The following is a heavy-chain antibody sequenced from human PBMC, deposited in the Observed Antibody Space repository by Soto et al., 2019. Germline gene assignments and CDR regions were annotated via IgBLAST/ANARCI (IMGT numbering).Heavy chain of an antibody. CDR3: AKGAREEGARGQSSTSGQLDR. CDR1: GFTFSSYA. V-gene: IGHV3-23*01. CDR2: ISGSGGST. J-gene: IGHJ4*02. Sequence: GGSLRLSCAASGFTFSSYAMSWVRQAPGKGLEWVSAISGSGGSTYYADSVKGRFTISRDNSKNTLYLQMNSLRAEDTAVYYCAKGAREEGARGQSSTSGQLDRWGQGTLVTVSS. D-gene: IGHD2-2*01.